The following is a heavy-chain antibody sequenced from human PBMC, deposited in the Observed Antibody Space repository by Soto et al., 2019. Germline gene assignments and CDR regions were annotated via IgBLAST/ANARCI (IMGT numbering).Heavy chain of an antibody. CDR2: IRSKANSYAT. V-gene: IGHV3-73*01. Sequence: IRSKANSYATAYAASVKGRFTISRDDSKNTAYLQMNSLKTEDTAVYYCTRESDLRYDFWSGYSSRNNWFDPWGQGTLVTVSS. CDR3: TRESDLRYDFWSGYSSRNNWFDP. D-gene: IGHD3-3*01. J-gene: IGHJ5*02.